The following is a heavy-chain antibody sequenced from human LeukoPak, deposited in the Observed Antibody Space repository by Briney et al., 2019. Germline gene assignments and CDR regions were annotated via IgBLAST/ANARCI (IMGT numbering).Heavy chain of an antibody. CDR1: GGSISSYY. V-gene: IGHV4-4*09. J-gene: IGHJ1*01. Sequence: SETLSLTCTVSGGSISSYYWNWIRQPPGQGLEWIGYIYSSGSTNYNPSLKSRVTISVDTSKNQFSLKLRSVTAADTAVYYCARRTTGSGPFPHWGQGTLVTVS. CDR2: IYSSGST. D-gene: IGHD3-10*01. CDR3: ARRTTGSGPFPH.